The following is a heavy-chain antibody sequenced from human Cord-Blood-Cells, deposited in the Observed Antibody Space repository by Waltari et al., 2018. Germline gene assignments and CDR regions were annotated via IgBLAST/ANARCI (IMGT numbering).Heavy chain of an antibody. D-gene: IGHD6-6*01. CDR1: GGSISSSSYY. Sequence: QLQLQESCPGLVKPSETLSLTCTVSGGSISSSSYYLGWIRQPPGKGLEWIGSIYYSGGTYYNPPLKSRFTIAVDTSKNQFSLKLSAVTAADTAVYYCASEVYKEYSSSSYACDIWGQGTMVTVSS. CDR3: ASEVYKEYSSSSYACDI. J-gene: IGHJ3*02. V-gene: IGHV4-39*01. CDR2: IYYSGGT.